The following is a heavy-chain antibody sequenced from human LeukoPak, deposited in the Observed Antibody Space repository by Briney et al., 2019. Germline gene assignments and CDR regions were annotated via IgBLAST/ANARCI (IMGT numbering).Heavy chain of an antibody. D-gene: IGHD3-10*01. CDR1: GYTFTGYY. CDR3: ARSPRGVIIAYDY. Sequence: ASVKVSCKASGYTFTGYYMHWVRQAPGQGLEWMGWINPNSGGTNHAQKFQGRVTVTRDTSISTAYMELSRLRSDDTAVYYCARSPRGVIIAYDYWGQGTLVTVSS. CDR2: INPNSGGT. J-gene: IGHJ4*02. V-gene: IGHV1-2*02.